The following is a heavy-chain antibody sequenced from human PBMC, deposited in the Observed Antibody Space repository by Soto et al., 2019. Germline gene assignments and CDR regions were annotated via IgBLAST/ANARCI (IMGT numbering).Heavy chain of an antibody. D-gene: IGHD4-17*01. V-gene: IGHV3-64*01. J-gene: IGHJ4*02. CDR2: ISSNGGST. CDR3: ARDLHGDYGAY. CDR1: GFTFSSYA. Sequence: GGSLRLSCAASGFTFSSYAMHWVRQAPGKGLEYVSAISSNGGSTYYANSVKGRFTISRDNSKNTLYLQMGSLRAEDMAVYYCARDLHGDYGAYWGQGTLVTVSS.